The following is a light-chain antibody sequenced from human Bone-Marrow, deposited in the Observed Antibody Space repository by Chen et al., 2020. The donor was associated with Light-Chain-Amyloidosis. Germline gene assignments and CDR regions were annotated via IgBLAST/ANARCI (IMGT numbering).Light chain of an antibody. V-gene: IGLV3-25*03. CDR3: QSADSSGTYEVI. Sequence: YQLTQPPSVSGSPRQTARITCSGDDLPTKFAYWYQQKPGQAPVLVIHRDTERPSGISERFSGSSSGTTATLTISGVQAEDEADYHCQSADSSGTYEVIFGGGTKLTVL. CDR2: RDT. CDR1: DLPTKF. J-gene: IGLJ2*01.